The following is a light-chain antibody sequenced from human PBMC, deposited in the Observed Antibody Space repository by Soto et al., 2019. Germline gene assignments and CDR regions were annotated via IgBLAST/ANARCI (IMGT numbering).Light chain of an antibody. Sequence: EMVMTQSPATLSVSPGERATLSCRASQTIGSNLAWYQQKPGQPPRLLIYDASTRATDIPARFTGSESGTEFTLTISSLQSADFAVYYCQQYNNWPPTWTFGQGTKVDIK. CDR2: DAS. CDR3: QQYNNWPPTWT. V-gene: IGKV3-15*01. CDR1: QTIGSN. J-gene: IGKJ1*01.